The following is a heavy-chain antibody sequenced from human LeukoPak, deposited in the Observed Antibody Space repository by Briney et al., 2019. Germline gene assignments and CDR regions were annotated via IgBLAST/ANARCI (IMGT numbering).Heavy chain of an antibody. D-gene: IGHD6-19*01. Sequence: GASVKVSCKASGYTFTGYYMHWVRQAPGQGLEWMGWISAYNGNTNYAQKLQGRVTMTTDTSTSTAYMELRSLRSDDTAVYYCARDGWVAEINYYYYMDVWGKGTTVTISS. J-gene: IGHJ6*03. CDR3: ARDGWVAEINYYYYMDV. CDR1: GYTFTGYY. V-gene: IGHV1-18*04. CDR2: ISAYNGNT.